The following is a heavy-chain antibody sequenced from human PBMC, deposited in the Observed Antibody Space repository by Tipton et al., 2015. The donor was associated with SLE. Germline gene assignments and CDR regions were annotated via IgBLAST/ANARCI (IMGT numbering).Heavy chain of an antibody. V-gene: IGHV4-59*01. J-gene: IGHJ6*02. CDR2: MYYSGIT. CDR3: ARAQPFGYCSSTGCSARGFYGMDV. Sequence: TLSLTCTVSGGSIRTYYWSWIRQTPGKGLEWIGYMYYSGITNYNPSLNSRVTISVDTSKNQFSLKVNSVTAADTAVYFCARAQPFGYCSSTGCSARGFYGMDVWGQGTTVTVSS. CDR1: GGSIRTYY. D-gene: IGHD2-2*03.